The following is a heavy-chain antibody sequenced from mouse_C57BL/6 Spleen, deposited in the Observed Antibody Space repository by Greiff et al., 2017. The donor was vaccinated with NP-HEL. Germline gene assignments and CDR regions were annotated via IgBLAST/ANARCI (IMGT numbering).Heavy chain of an antibody. V-gene: IGHV5-17*01. D-gene: IGHD1-1*01. J-gene: IGHJ1*03. CDR2: ISSGSSTI. CDR1: GFTFSDYG. Sequence: EVKLMESGGGLVKPGGSLKLSCAASGFTFSDYGMHWVRQAPEKGLEWVAYISSGSSTIYYADTVKGRFTISRDNAKNTLFLQMTSLRSEDTAMYYCARGGPYYYGSSFWYFDVWGTGTTVTVSS. CDR3: ARGGPYYYGSSFWYFDV.